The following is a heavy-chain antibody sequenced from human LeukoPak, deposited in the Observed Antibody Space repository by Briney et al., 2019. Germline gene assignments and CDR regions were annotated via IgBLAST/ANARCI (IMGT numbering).Heavy chain of an antibody. J-gene: IGHJ4*02. CDR2: MYSSGGT. Sequence: GGSLRLSCAASGFSVSSNYMSWVRQAPGKGLEWVSVMYSSGGTFYTDSVKGRFTISRDNSKNTLDLQMNSLTVEDTAVYYCAAKGNGYTGIYVFAQWDQGTLVTVSS. V-gene: IGHV3-66*01. CDR3: AAKGNGYTGIYVFAQ. CDR1: GFSVSSNY. D-gene: IGHD1-26*01.